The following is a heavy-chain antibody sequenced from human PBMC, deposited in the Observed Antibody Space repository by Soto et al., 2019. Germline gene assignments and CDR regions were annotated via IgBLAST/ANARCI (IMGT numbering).Heavy chain of an antibody. CDR1: GDFLTTYY. V-gene: IGHV4-59*01. Sequence: KSSETLSLTCDVSGDFLTTYYWNWIRQSPGKGLEWIGYIFYGGHTNYNPSLRGRATISVDTSKNQFSLKLSSVTAADTAVYYCTTEMSSSWYYFDYWGQGTLVTVSS. CDR3: TTEMSSSWYYFDY. CDR2: IFYGGHT. D-gene: IGHD6-13*01. J-gene: IGHJ4*02.